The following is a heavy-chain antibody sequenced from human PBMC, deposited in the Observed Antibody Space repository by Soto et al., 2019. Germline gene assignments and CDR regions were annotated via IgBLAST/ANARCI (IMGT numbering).Heavy chain of an antibody. CDR1: GFTFSSYA. Sequence: GGSLRRSCAASGFTFSSYAMSWVRQAPGKGLEWVSAISGSGGSTYYADSVKGRFTISRDNSKNTLYLQMNSLRAEDTAVYYYAFTSGMTGTLCIWGQGNLVTVSS. J-gene: IGHJ4*02. V-gene: IGHV3-23*01. CDR3: AFTSGMTGTLCI. CDR2: ISGSGGST. D-gene: IGHD1-7*01.